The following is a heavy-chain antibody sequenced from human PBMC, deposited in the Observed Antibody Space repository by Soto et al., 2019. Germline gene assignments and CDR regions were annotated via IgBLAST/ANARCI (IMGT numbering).Heavy chain of an antibody. V-gene: IGHV3-15*07. CDR1: GFTFTTTW. J-gene: IGHJ4*02. Sequence: PGGSLRLSCAASGFTFTTTWMNWVRQAPGKGLEWVGHIKSGRDGGTADYAAPVKDRFFISRDDSENMVSLQMNSPKTEDTAVYYCTTHSYYAYAYWGQGTLVTVSS. D-gene: IGHD4-4*01. CDR2: IKSGRDGGTA. CDR3: TTHSYYAYAY.